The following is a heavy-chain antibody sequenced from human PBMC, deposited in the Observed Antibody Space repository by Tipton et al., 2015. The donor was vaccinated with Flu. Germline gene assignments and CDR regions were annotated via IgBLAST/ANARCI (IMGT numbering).Heavy chain of an antibody. D-gene: IGHD3-3*01. J-gene: IGHJ4*02. CDR1: GFTFSSYG. V-gene: IGHV3-30*18. CDR2: ISYDGSNR. Sequence: QVQLVQSGGDLVQPGGSLRLSCAASGFTFSSYGMHWVRQAPGKGLEWVAVISYDGSNRFYADPVKGRFTISRDSSKNTLSLQMHSLRAEDTAVYYCAKDNGFWSGFYKFFDYWGQGIQVTVSS. CDR3: AKDNGFWSGFYKFFDY.